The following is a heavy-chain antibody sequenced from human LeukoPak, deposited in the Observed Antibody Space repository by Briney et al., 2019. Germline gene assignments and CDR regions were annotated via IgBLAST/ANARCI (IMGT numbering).Heavy chain of an antibody. CDR2: IYHSGST. CDR1: GYSISTDYY. CDR3: ARFDVWGTYRAFDY. Sequence: SETLSLTCTVSGYSISTDYYWGWIRQPPGKGLEWIGTIYHSGSTYYNPSLKSRVTISVDTSKNQFSLKVSSVTAADTAVYYCARFDVWGTYRAFDYWGQGTLVTVSS. V-gene: IGHV4-38-2*02. J-gene: IGHJ4*02. D-gene: IGHD3-16*02.